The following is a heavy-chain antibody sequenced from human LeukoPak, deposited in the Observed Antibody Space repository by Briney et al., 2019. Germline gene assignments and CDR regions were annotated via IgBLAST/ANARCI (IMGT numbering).Heavy chain of an antibody. CDR3: AYDSSGYYYRPYYFDY. CDR1: GGTFSSYA. D-gene: IGHD3-22*01. CDR2: IIPIFGTA. V-gene: IGHV1-69*05. J-gene: IGHJ4*02. Sequence: SVKVSCKASGGTFSSYAISWVRQAPGQGLEWMGGIIPIFGTANYAQKFQGRVTITTDESTGTAYMELSSLRSEDTAVYYCAYDSSGYYYRPYYFDYWGQGTLVTVSS.